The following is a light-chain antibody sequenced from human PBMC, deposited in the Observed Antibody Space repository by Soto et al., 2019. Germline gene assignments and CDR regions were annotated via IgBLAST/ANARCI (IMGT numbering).Light chain of an antibody. V-gene: IGLV2-8*01. CDR1: SSDVGGYNY. CDR2: EVS. J-gene: IGLJ1*01. Sequence: QSVLTQPPSASGSPGQSVTISCTGTSSDVGGYNYVSWYQQHPGKAPKLLIYEVSKRPSGVPDRFSGSKSGNTASLTVSGLQAEDEADYYCSSCVGIRSYVFGSGTKLTVL. CDR3: SSCVGIRSYV.